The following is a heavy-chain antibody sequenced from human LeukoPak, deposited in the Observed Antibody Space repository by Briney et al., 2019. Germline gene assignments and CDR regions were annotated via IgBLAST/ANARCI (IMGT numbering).Heavy chain of an antibody. D-gene: IGHD3-10*01. CDR1: GFTFSSYS. V-gene: IGHV3-21*01. J-gene: IGHJ4*02. CDR3: ARSLTPLPTWFGELSY. Sequence: PGGSLRLSCAASGFTFSSYSMNWVRQAPGKGLEWVSSISSSSSYIYYADSVKGRFTISRDNAKNSLYLQMNSLRAEDTAVYYCARSLTPLPTWFGELSYWGQGTLVTVSS. CDR2: ISSSSSYI.